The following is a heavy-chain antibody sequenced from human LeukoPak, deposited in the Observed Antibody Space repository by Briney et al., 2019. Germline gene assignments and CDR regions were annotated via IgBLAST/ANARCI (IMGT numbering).Heavy chain of an antibody. Sequence: PGGSLRLSCAASGFTFSSYSMNWVRQAPGKGLVWVSRINSDGSSTSYADSVKGRFTISRDNAKNTLYLQMNSLRAEDTAVYYCASGNSHAFDIWGQGTMVTVSS. J-gene: IGHJ3*02. D-gene: IGHD2-21*01. CDR1: GFTFSSYS. V-gene: IGHV3-74*01. CDR3: ASGNSHAFDI. CDR2: INSDGSST.